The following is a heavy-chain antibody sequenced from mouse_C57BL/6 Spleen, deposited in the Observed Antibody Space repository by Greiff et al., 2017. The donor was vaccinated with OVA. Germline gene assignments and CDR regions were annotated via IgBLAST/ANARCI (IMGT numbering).Heavy chain of an antibody. J-gene: IGHJ1*03. CDR2: ISYDGSN. V-gene: IGHV3-6*01. CDR3: ARWLRRRDGDWYFDV. D-gene: IGHD2-2*01. CDR1: GYSITSGYY. Sequence: EVKLQESGPGLVKPSQSLSLTCSVTGYSITSGYYWNWIRQFPGNKLEWMGYISYDGSNNYNPSLKNRISITRDPSKNQFFLKLNSVTTEDTATYAGARWLRRRDGDWYFDVWGTGTTVTVSS.